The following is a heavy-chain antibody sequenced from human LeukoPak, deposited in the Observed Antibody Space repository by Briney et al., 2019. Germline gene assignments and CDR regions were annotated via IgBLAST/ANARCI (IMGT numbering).Heavy chain of an antibody. D-gene: IGHD3-22*01. Sequence: PGRSLRLSCAASGFTFSSYSMHWVRQAPGRGLEWVAVISYDGSNKYNADSVKGRFTISRDNSENTLYLQMNSLRREDTAEYYCARAEYDRSGSIYYYYGMDIWGQGTTVTVSS. CDR2: ISYDGSNK. CDR3: ARAEYDRSGSIYYYYGMDI. CDR1: GFTFSSYS. V-gene: IGHV3-30-3*01. J-gene: IGHJ6*02.